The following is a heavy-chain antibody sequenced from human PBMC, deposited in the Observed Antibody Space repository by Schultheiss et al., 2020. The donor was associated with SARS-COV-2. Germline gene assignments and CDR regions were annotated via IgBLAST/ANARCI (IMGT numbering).Heavy chain of an antibody. J-gene: IGHJ3*02. CDR2: ISAYNGNT. CDR3: ARVQDYYDSSGYYRAFDI. V-gene: IGHV1-18*01. D-gene: IGHD3-22*01. CDR1: GYTFSSYG. Sequence: ASVKVSCKASGYTFSSYGFSWVRQAPGQGLEWMGWISAYNGNTNYAQNLQGRVIMTTDTSTSTAYMELRSLRSDDTAVYYCARVQDYYDSSGYYRAFDIWGQGTMVTVSS.